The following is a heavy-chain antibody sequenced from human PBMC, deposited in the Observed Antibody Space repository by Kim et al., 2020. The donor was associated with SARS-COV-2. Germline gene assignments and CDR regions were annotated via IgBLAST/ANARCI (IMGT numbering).Heavy chain of an antibody. J-gene: IGHJ6*02. D-gene: IGHD3-22*01. Sequence: GGSLRLSCAASGFTFSSYAMSWVRQAPGKGLEWVSAISGSGGSTYYADSVKGRFTISRDNSKNTLYLQMNSLRAEDTAVYYCAKDPIVVVTRLYGMDVWGQGTTVTVSS. CDR3: AKDPIVVVTRLYGMDV. CDR2: ISGSGGST. V-gene: IGHV3-23*01. CDR1: GFTFSSYA.